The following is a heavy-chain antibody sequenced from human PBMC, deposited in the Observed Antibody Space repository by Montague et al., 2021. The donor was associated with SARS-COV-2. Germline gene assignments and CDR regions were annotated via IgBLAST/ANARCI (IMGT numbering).Heavy chain of an antibody. J-gene: IGHJ6*02. D-gene: IGHD6-13*01. V-gene: IGHV4-34*01. Sequence: SETLSLTCAVYGGSFSGYYWSWIRQPPGKGLEWIGEINHSGSTNYNPSLKSRVTISVDTSKNQFSLKLSSVTAADTAVYYCATGPHSSSWHYYYYYGMDVWGQGTTVTVSS. CDR1: GGSFSGYY. CDR3: ATGPHSSSWHYYYYYGMDV. CDR2: INHSGST.